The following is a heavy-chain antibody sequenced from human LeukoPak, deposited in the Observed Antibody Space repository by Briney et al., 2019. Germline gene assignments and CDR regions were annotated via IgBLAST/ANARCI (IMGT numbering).Heavy chain of an antibody. V-gene: IGHV1-69*04. CDR3: ARYRCGGDCYADDAFDI. J-gene: IGHJ3*02. D-gene: IGHD2-21*02. Sequence: SVKVSCKASGGTFRSYAINWVRQPPAQGLEWMERIIHIFGIANYAQKFQGRVTITADTSTRTAYMELSSLRSEDTAAYYCARYRCGGDCYADDAFDIWGQGTMVTVSS. CDR2: IIHIFGIA. CDR1: GGTFRSYA.